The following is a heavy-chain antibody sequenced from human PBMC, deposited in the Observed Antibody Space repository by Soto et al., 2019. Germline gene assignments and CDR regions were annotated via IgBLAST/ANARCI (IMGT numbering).Heavy chain of an antibody. V-gene: IGHV3-30-3*01. D-gene: IGHD3-16*01. CDR1: GFTFSSYA. J-gene: IGHJ4*02. CDR3: ARDGGAY. CDR2: MSYDGSNK. Sequence: QVQLVEAGGGVVQPGRSLRLSCAASGFTFSSYAMHWVRQAPGKGLEWVAVMSYDGSNKYYADSVKGRFTISRDNSKNTLYLQMNSLRPEDTALYYCARDGGAYWGQGTLVIVSS.